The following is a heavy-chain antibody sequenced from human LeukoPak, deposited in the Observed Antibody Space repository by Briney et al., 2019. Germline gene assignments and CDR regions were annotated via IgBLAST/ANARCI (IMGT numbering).Heavy chain of an antibody. CDR2: ISAYNGNT. Sequence: GPVKVSCKASGYTFTSYGIGWVRQAPGQGLEWMGWISAYNGNTNYAQKLQGRVTMTTDTSTSTAYMELRSLRSDDTAVYYCAREGDSHLDQWFDPWGQGTLVTVSS. J-gene: IGHJ5*02. CDR1: GYTFTSYG. CDR3: AREGDSHLDQWFDP. V-gene: IGHV1-18*01. D-gene: IGHD6-13*01.